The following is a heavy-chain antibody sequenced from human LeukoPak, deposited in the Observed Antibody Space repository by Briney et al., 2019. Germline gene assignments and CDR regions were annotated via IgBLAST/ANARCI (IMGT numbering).Heavy chain of an antibody. CDR1: GLSISGQW. CDR2: IKHDGSEE. D-gene: IGHD3-16*02. CDR3: GYTNNFYH. J-gene: IGHJ4*02. Sequence: PGESLRLSCVASGLSISGQWMNWVRQAPGQGLEWVANIKHDGSEEYYVDSVKGRFTVSRDDGRNSVSLQMNSVRAEDTAVYYYGYTNNFYHWGQGTLVVVSS. V-gene: IGHV3-7*01.